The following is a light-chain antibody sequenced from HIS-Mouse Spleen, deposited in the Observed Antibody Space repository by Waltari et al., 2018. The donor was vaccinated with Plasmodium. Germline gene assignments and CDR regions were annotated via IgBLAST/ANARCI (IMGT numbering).Light chain of an antibody. J-gene: IGLJ2*01. CDR1: TSPIGAYNY. CDR3: SSYAGSNNLV. V-gene: IGLV2-8*01. CDR2: EVS. Sequence: QSALPQPPSASGSPGQSVAISYPGPTSPIGAYNYVSWYQQHPGKAPKLMIYEVSKRPSGVPDRFSGSKSGNTASLTVSGLQAEDEADYYCSSYAGSNNLVFGGGTKLTVL.